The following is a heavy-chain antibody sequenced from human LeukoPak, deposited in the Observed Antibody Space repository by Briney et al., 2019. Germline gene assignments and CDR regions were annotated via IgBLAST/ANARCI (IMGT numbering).Heavy chain of an antibody. CDR3: ASLVGAYDAFDI. CDR2: IHSGGST. V-gene: IGHV3-66*01. J-gene: IGHJ3*02. D-gene: IGHD1-26*01. Sequence: GGSLRLSCAASGFTVSSNYMSWVRQAPGKGLEWVSVIHSGGSTYYADSVKGRFTISRDNSKNTLYLQMNSLRAEDTAVYYCASLVGAYDAFDIWGQGTMVTVSS. CDR1: GFTVSSNY.